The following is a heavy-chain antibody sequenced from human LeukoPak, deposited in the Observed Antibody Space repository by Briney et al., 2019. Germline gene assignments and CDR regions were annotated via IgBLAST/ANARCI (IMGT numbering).Heavy chain of an antibody. V-gene: IGHV4-61*09. J-gene: IGHJ4*02. CDR2: IYTSGST. CDR1: AGSISSLGYY. Sequence: PSETLSLTCTVSAGSISSLGYYWRWIRQPAGKGLECIGHIYTSGSTNYNPTLASRVTISLDTSKNQFSLKLSSVTAADTAVYYCARDPYCSSTSCYDYWGQGTLVTVSS. CDR3: ARDPYCSSTSCYDY. D-gene: IGHD2-2*01.